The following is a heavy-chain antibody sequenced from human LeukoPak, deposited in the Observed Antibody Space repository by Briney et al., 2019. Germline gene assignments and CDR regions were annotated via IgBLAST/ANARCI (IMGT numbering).Heavy chain of an antibody. V-gene: IGHV1-18*01. Sequence: ASVKVSCKASGDTFTNHGIHWVRQAPGQGFEWMGWITPYNGYTNYALKFQDRVTMTTDTSTSTVYMELRSLISDDTAVYYCARGATKVTSVIHMDVWGKGTTVIVSS. CDR3: ARGATKVTSVIHMDV. CDR1: GDTFTNHG. J-gene: IGHJ6*03. CDR2: ITPYNGYT. D-gene: IGHD4-17*01.